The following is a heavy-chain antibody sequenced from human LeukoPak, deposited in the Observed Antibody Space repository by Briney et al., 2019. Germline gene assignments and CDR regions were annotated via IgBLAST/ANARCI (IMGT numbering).Heavy chain of an antibody. V-gene: IGHV3-23*01. CDR1: GFTFNSYA. J-gene: IGHJ4*02. D-gene: IGHD3-22*01. Sequence: GGSLRLSCAASGFTFNSYAMHWVRQAPGKGLEWVSAVSTSGDNTYYTDSVKGRFTISRDNSKNTLFLQMNSLRAEDTAVYYCAKKTSGHFPFDNWGKGTLVTVSS. CDR2: VSTSGDNT. CDR3: AKKTSGHFPFDN.